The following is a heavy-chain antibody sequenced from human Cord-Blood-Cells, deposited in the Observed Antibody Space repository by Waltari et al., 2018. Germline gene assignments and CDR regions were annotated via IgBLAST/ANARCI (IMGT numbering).Heavy chain of an antibody. Sequence: QPQLQASALALVTPSETLALPCTVSGGTISSSTYSRGWFRQPQGKGPEWIGSMYYSGSTYYNPSLKSRVTISVDTSKNQFSLKQSSVTAADTAVYYCARRGYSYGYFDYWGQGTLVTVSS. V-gene: IGHV4-39*01. CDR3: ARRGYSYGYFDY. CDR1: GGTISSSTYS. D-gene: IGHD5-18*01. CDR2: MYYSGST. J-gene: IGHJ4*02.